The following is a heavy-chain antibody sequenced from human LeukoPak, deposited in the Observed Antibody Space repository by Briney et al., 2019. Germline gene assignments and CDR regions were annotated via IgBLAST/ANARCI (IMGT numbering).Heavy chain of an antibody. D-gene: IGHD6-13*01. Sequence: ASVKVSCKASGYTFTGYYMHWVRQAPGQGLEWMGWINPNSGGTNYAQKFQGRVTMTRDTSISTAYMELSRLRSDDTAVYYCARARSAASTSSSWLDWFDPWGQGTLVTVSS. CDR1: GYTFTGYY. CDR3: ARARSAASTSSSWLDWFDP. V-gene: IGHV1-2*02. CDR2: INPNSGGT. J-gene: IGHJ5*02.